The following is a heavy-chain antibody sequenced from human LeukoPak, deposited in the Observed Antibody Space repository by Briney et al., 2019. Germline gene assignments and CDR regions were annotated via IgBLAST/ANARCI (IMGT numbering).Heavy chain of an antibody. CDR3: ARRPGN. V-gene: IGHV3-30-3*01. CDR1: GFDFHNYV. CDR2: ISYDVNIK. J-gene: IGHJ4*02. D-gene: IGHD1-14*01. Sequence: GGSLRLSCAASGFDFHNYVIHWVRQAPGKGLEWVAVISYDVNIKYHADSVKGRFTIPRDSSSKTVYLQMNSLRTEDTAVYYCARRPGNWGQGILVTVSS.